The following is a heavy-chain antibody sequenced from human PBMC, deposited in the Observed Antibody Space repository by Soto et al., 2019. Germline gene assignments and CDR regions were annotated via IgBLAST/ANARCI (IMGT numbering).Heavy chain of an antibody. CDR2: VYYSVTT. V-gene: IGHV4-61*01. Sequence: PSQTLSLTCSVSGGSVSNKSYYRSWIRQPPGKRLEWIGYVYYSVTTNYNHSLKRRVTRSVDLSKSQLSLRLSSVTTADTALYYCARTTAVPNTLRSRYFFDYWGQGTLVTVS. CDR1: GGSVSNKSYY. CDR3: ARTTAVPNTLRSRYFFDY. D-gene: IGHD4-17*01. J-gene: IGHJ4*02.